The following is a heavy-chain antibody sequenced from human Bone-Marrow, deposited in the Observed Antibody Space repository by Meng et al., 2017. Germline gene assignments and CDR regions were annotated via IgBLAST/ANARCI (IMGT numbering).Heavy chain of an antibody. CDR2: ITPIFGPA. J-gene: IGHJ4*02. D-gene: IGHD2-15*01. CDR1: GGTFSSYA. V-gene: IGHV1-69*13. CDR3: ASPRYCSGGSCPLYFDY. Sequence: SVKVSCKASGGTFSSYAISWVRRAPGQGLDWMGGITPIFGPANYAQKFQGRDTITADESTSTAYMELSSLRSEDTAVYYCASPRYCSGGSCPLYFDYWGQGTLVTVSS.